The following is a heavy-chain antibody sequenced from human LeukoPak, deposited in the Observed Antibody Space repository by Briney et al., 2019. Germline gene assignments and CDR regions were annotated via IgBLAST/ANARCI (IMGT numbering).Heavy chain of an antibody. V-gene: IGHV3-7*01. Sequence: GGSLRLSCATSGFTFRSYWMSWVRQAPGNGLEWVANIKQDGSEKNYVGSVRGRFTISRDNAKNSLYLQMNSLRVEDTAVYYCARDGDYDWNYRSGFDYWGQGTLVTVSS. CDR2: IKQDGSEK. D-gene: IGHD1-7*01. CDR3: ARDGDYDWNYRSGFDY. CDR1: GFTFRSYW. J-gene: IGHJ4*02.